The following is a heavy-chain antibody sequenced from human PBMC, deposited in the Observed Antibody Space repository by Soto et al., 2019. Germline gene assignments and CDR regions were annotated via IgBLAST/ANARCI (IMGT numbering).Heavy chain of an antibody. J-gene: IGHJ4*02. Sequence: SVKVSCKASGGTFSSYAISWVRQAPGQGLEWMGGIIPIFGTANCAQKFQGRVTITADESTSTAYMELSSLRSEDTAVYYCALRVIVGATEVDYWGQGTLVTVSS. D-gene: IGHD1-26*01. CDR3: ALRVIVGATEVDY. CDR1: GGTFSSYA. CDR2: IIPIFGTA. V-gene: IGHV1-69*13.